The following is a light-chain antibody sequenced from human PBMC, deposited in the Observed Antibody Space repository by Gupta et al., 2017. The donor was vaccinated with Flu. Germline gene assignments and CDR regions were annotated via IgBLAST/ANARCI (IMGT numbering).Light chain of an antibody. CDR1: QSVSSY. Sequence: PATLSLSPGERATLSCRTSQSVSSYFAWYQQKPGQAPRLLIYEASNRATGIPARFSGSGSGTDFTLIISSLEPEDFAVYYCQQRSSWLWTFGQGTKVEI. J-gene: IGKJ1*01. CDR3: QQRSSWLWT. V-gene: IGKV3-11*01. CDR2: EAS.